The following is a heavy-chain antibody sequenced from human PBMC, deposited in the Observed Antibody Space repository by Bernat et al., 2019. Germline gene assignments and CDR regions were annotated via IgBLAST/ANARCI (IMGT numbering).Heavy chain of an antibody. V-gene: IGHV3-33*01. J-gene: IGHJ3*02. CDR2: IWYDGSNK. CDR1: GFTFSSYG. Sequence: QVQLVESGGGVVQPGRSLRLSCAASGFTFSSYGMHWVRQAPGKGLEWVAVIWYDGSNKYYADSVKGRFTISRDNSKNTLYLQMNSLRAEDTAVYYCARTGYSSSWPLRGAFDIWGQGTMVTVSS. CDR3: ARTGYSSSWPLRGAFDI. D-gene: IGHD6-13*01.